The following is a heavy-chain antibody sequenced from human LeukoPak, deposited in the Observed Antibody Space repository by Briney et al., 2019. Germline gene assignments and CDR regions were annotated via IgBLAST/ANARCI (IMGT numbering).Heavy chain of an antibody. J-gene: IGHJ4*02. V-gene: IGHV4-39*07. CDR1: GGSISSGGYY. Sequence: SETLSLTCTVSGGSISSGGYYWSWIRQPPGKGLEWIGEINHSGSTNYNPSLKSRVTISVDTSKNQFSLKLSSVTAADTAVYYCARRWYYDFWSGYYPYWGQGTLVTVSS. D-gene: IGHD3-3*01. CDR3: ARRWYYDFWSGYYPY. CDR2: INHSGST.